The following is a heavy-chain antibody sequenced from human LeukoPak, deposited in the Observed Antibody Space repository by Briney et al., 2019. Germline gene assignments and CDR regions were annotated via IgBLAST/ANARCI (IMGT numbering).Heavy chain of an antibody. J-gene: IGHJ4*02. CDR1: GFTFSIYE. CDR2: ISSSGSTI. D-gene: IGHD2-2*01. CDR3: ARETDSTLFDY. Sequence: QPGGSLRLSCAASGFTFSIYEMNWVRQAPGKGLEWVSYISSSGSTIYYADSVKGRFTISRDNAKNSLYLHMNSLRAEDTAVYYCARETDSTLFDYWGQGTLVTVSS. V-gene: IGHV3-48*03.